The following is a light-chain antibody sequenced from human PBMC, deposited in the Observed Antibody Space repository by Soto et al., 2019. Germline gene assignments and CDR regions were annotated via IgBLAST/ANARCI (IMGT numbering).Light chain of an antibody. V-gene: IGKV1-9*01. CDR3: QQLNGYQLA. CDR2: SAS. CDR1: QGMSTY. J-gene: IGKJ4*01. Sequence: DIQLTQSPSFLSASVGDTVTITCRASQGMSTYLAWYQQKPGKVPKLLIRSASTLQSGVPPRFSGGGSGTEFTLTISTLQPDDSGIYYCQQLNGYQLAFGGG.